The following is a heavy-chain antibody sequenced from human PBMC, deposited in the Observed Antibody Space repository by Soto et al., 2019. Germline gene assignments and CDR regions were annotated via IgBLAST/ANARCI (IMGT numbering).Heavy chain of an antibody. J-gene: IGHJ6*02. CDR1: GFTFSSYA. CDR3: ARDHVVVVPAAILYGMDV. Sequence: QVQLVESGGGVVQPGRSLRLACAASGFTFSSYAMHWVRQAPGKGLEGVAVISYDGSNKYYADSVKGRFTISRDNSKNTQYLKMNSLRAEDTAVYYCARDHVVVVPAAILYGMDVWGQGTTVTVSS. V-gene: IGHV3-30-3*01. CDR2: ISYDGSNK. D-gene: IGHD2-2*02.